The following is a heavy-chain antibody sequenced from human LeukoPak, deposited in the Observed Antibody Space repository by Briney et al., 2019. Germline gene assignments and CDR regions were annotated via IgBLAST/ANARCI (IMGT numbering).Heavy chain of an antibody. V-gene: IGHV3-7*01. Sequence: PGGSLRLSCEASGFTFSSYWMSWVRQAPGKGLEWVANIKQDGSEKYYVDSVKGRFTISRDNAKNSLYLQMNSLRAEDTAVYYCARAQRITMIVVVITSYYFDYWGQGTLVTVSS. CDR1: GFTFSSYW. CDR2: IKQDGSEK. D-gene: IGHD3-22*01. J-gene: IGHJ4*02. CDR3: ARAQRITMIVVVITSYYFDY.